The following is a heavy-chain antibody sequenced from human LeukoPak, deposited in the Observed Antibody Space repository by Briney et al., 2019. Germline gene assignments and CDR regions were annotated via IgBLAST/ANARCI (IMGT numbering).Heavy chain of an antibody. CDR3: ARDGGRWLHLDAFDI. CDR1: GFTFSSYS. Sequence: GGSLRLSCAASGFTFSSYSMNWVRQAPGKGLEWVSSISSSSSYIYYADSVKGRFTISRDNAKNSLYLQMNSLRAEDTAVYYCARDGGRWLHLDAFDIWGQGTMVTVSS. D-gene: IGHD5-24*01. V-gene: IGHV3-21*01. CDR2: ISSSSSYI. J-gene: IGHJ3*02.